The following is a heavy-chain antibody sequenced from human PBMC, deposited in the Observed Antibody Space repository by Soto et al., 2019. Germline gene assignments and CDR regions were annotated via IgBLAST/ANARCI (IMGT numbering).Heavy chain of an antibody. CDR1: GFSLSSSGVG. CDR2: IYWDDDK. D-gene: IGHD2-15*01. V-gene: IGHV2-5*02. CDR3: GHRHMVVATKYIWCDP. J-gene: IGHJ5*02. Sequence: QITLKESGPALVKPTQTLTLTCTFSGFSLSSSGVGVGWIRQPPGKALEGLALIYWDDDKGYSPSLKSIRTITKDAPKNQEVLTLTNMDPVDTATYYCGHRHMVVATKYIWCDPWGQGSLVTV.